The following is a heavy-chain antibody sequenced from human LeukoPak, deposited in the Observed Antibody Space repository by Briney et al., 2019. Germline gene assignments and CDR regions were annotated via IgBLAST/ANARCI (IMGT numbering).Heavy chain of an antibody. CDR2: IRYDGSNT. CDR1: GFTFNNYG. Sequence: QPEGSLRLSCAASGFTFNNYGMHWVRQAPGKGLEWVAFIRYDGSNTYYADSVKGRFTISRDNSKNTLYLHMNRLRAEDTAVYYCAKDPNRYDISIYYGAYWGQGTLVTVSS. V-gene: IGHV3-30*02. CDR3: AKDPNRYDISIYYGAY. J-gene: IGHJ4*02. D-gene: IGHD3-22*01.